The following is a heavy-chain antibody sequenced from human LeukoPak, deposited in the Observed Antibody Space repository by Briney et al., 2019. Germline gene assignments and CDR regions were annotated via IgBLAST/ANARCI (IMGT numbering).Heavy chain of an antibody. Sequence: SETLSLTCSVSGGSITTTYYWSWIRQPPGGGLEWIASLYHSGNSNYNPSLKSRVTISVDTSKNQFSLKLSSVTAADTAVYYCARKAYYYGSGSYNYWGQGTLVTVSS. V-gene: IGHV4-38-2*02. CDR2: LYHSGNS. CDR3: ARKAYYYGSGSYNY. CDR1: GGSITTTYY. D-gene: IGHD3-10*01. J-gene: IGHJ4*02.